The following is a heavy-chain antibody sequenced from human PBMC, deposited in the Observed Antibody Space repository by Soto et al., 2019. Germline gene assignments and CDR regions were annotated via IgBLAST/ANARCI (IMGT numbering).Heavy chain of an antibody. CDR1: GFTFSSYA. Sequence: EVQLVESGEGLVQPGGSLRLSCAASGFTFSSYAMHWVRQAPGKGLEYVSAISSNGGSTYYADSVKGRFTISRDNSKNTLYLQMGSLRAEDIAVYYCARARGYAFDIWGQGTMVTVSS. V-gene: IGHV3-64*02. CDR2: ISSNGGST. J-gene: IGHJ3*02. CDR3: ARARGYAFDI. D-gene: IGHD3-10*01.